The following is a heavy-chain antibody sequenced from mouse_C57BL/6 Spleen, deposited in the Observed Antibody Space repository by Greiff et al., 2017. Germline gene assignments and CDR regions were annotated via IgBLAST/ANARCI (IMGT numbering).Heavy chain of an antibody. Sequence: QVQLKQSGAELVRPGTSVKVSCKASGYAFTNYLIEWVKQRPGQGLEWIGVINPGSGGTNYNEKFKGKATLTADKSSSTAYMQLSSLTSEDSAVYFCARGTAYYSNYFYYFDYWGQGTTLTVSS. CDR2: INPGSGGT. V-gene: IGHV1-54*01. CDR1: GYAFTNYL. J-gene: IGHJ2*01. D-gene: IGHD2-5*01. CDR3: ARGTAYYSNYFYYFDY.